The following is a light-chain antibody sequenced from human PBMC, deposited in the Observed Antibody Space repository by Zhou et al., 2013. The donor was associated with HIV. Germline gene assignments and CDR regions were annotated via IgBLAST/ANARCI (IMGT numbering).Light chain of an antibody. Sequence: DIQMTQSPSTLSASVGDRVTITCRASQSVDSWLAWYQQKPGKAPKLLISKASSLESGVPSRFSGSGSGTEFTLTISSLQPDDFATYYCQQCNSYPYTFGQGTKLEIK. J-gene: IGKJ2*01. CDR2: KAS. CDR1: QSVDSW. V-gene: IGKV1-5*03. CDR3: QQCNSYPYT.